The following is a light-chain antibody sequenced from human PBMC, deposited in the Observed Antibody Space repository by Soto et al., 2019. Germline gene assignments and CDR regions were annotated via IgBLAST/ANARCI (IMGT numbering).Light chain of an antibody. CDR2: DAS. J-gene: IGKJ4*01. Sequence: EIVLTQSPATLSSSPGERATLSCRASQSVSSYLAWYQQKPGQAPRLLIYDASNRATGIPARFSGSGSGTAFTPAISRLESEDFAVYYCQQRSSWPPELTFGGGTKVEIK. CDR3: QQRSSWPPELT. V-gene: IGKV3-11*01. CDR1: QSVSSY.